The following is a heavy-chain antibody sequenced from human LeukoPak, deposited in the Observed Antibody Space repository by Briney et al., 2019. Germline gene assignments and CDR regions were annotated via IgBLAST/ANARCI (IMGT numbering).Heavy chain of an antibody. Sequence: SQTLSLTCAVSGGSISSGGYSWSWIRQPPGKGLEWIGYIYHSGSTYYNPSLKSRVTISVDRSKNQSSLKLSSVTAADTAVYYCARAIDYGDSYYFDYWGQGTLVTVSS. V-gene: IGHV4-30-2*01. CDR2: IYHSGST. CDR1: GGSISSGGYS. D-gene: IGHD4-17*01. CDR3: ARAIDYGDSYYFDY. J-gene: IGHJ4*02.